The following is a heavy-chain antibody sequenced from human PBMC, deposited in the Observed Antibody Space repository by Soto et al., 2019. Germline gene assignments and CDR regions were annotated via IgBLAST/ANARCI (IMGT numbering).Heavy chain of an antibody. D-gene: IGHD1-1*01. J-gene: IGHJ6*02. CDR1: GGSLSDYY. Sequence: QVQLQQWGAGLLKPSETLSLTCAVSGGSLSDYYWPWIRQSPGKWLEWIGEIHPSGSTYYNPSIRSRVTITVDTSKNQFSLKLTSLTAADTAIYYCARGRDEYKLGNVWGHGTTVTVSS. CDR2: IHPSGST. V-gene: IGHV4-34*01. CDR3: ARGRDEYKLGNV.